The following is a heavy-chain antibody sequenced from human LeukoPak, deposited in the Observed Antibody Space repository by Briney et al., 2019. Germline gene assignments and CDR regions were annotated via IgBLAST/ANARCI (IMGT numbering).Heavy chain of an antibody. Sequence: PGGSLRLSCAASGLTFSNYWMHWVRQAPGKGPVWVSRINSDGSSTSYADSVKARFTISRDNAKNTLYLQMNSLRAEDTAVYYCASSDWYAAFDIWGQGTMVTVSS. CDR1: GLTFSNYW. D-gene: IGHD3-9*01. V-gene: IGHV3-74*01. CDR2: INSDGSST. J-gene: IGHJ3*02. CDR3: ASSDWYAAFDI.